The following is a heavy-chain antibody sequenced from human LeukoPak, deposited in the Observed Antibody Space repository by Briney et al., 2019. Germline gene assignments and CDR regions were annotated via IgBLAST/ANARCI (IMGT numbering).Heavy chain of an antibody. CDR2: INPNSGGT. D-gene: IGHD2-21*02. CDR3: ARMTATQAALY. CDR1: GYTFTGYY. Sequence: ASVKVSCKASGYTFTGYYMHWVRQPPGQGLEWMGWINPNSGGTNYAHKFQGRVTMTRDTSISTAYMELSRLRSDDTAVYYCARMTATQAALYWGQGTLVTVSS. J-gene: IGHJ4*02. V-gene: IGHV1-2*02.